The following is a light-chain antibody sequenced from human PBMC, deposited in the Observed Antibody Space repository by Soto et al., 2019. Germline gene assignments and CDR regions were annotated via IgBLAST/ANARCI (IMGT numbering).Light chain of an antibody. CDR1: QRLLHSNVYNY. V-gene: IGKV2-28*01. Sequence: DVVLTQSPPPLPVAPGEPASIFSMPSQRLLHSNVYNYVDWYLQKPGQSPQLLIYLVSNRASGVPDRFSGSGSGTDFTLKISRVEAEDVGLYYCMQALQTPLTFGQGTRLEIK. CDR3: MQALQTPLT. CDR2: LVS. J-gene: IGKJ5*01.